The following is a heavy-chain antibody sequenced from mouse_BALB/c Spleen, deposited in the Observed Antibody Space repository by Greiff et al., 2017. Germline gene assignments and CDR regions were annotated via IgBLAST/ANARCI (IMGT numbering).Heavy chain of an antibody. CDR3: ARYYYGNYGGYFDV. CDR1: GYTFTDYN. V-gene: IGHV1-18*01. J-gene: IGHJ1*01. Sequence: VQLQQSGPELVKPGASVKIPCKASGYTFTDYNMDWVKQSHGKSLEWIGDINPNNGGTIYNQKFKGKATLTVDKSSSTAYMELRSLTSEDTAVYYCARYYYGNYGGYFDVWGAGTTVTVS. CDR2: INPNNGGT. D-gene: IGHD2-1*01.